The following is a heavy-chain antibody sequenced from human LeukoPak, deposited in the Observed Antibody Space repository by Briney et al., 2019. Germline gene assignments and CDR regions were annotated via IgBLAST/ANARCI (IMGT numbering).Heavy chain of an antibody. J-gene: IGHJ4*02. D-gene: IGHD6-19*01. CDR3: VREQPGDGWSGFDY. Sequence: GGSLRLSCAASGFTFRSYAMHWVRQAPGKGLEWVAVISDDGSRQHYADFLEGRFTISRDNSKNTVSLQMSSLTSEDTAVYFCVREQPGDGWSGFDYWGQGALVTVSS. CDR1: GFTFRSYA. CDR2: ISDDGSRQ. V-gene: IGHV3-30*15.